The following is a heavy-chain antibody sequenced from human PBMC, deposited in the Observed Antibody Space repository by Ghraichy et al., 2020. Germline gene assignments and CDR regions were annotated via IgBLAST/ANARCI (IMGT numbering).Heavy chain of an antibody. V-gene: IGHV3-7*05. CDR2: IKQDGSEK. D-gene: IGHD3-9*01. CDR1: GFTFSSYW. J-gene: IGHJ6*02. Sequence: GESLNISCAASGFTFSSYWMSWVRQAPGKGLEWVVNIKQDGSEKYYVDSVKGRFTISRDNAKNSLYLQMNSLRAEDTVVYYCARENGWYFDWYYYYYGMDVWGQGTTVTVSS. CDR3: ARENGWYFDWYYYYYGMDV.